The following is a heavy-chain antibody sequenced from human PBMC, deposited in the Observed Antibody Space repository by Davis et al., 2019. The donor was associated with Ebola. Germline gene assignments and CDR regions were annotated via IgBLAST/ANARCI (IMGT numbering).Heavy chain of an antibody. V-gene: IGHV4-34*01. J-gene: IGHJ3*02. D-gene: IGHD3-16*01. CDR2: INHSGST. Sequence: SETLSLTCTVSGGSISSYYWSWIRQPPGKGLEWIGEINHSGSTNYNPSLKSRVTISVDTSKNQFSLKLSSVTAADTAVYYCAREGWGRGPNAFDIWGQGTMVTVSS. CDR3: AREGWGRGPNAFDI. CDR1: GGSISSYY.